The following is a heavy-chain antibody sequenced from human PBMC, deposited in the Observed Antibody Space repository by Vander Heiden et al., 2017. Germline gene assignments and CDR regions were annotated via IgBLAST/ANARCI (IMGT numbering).Heavy chain of an antibody. D-gene: IGHD3-10*02. CDR2: INHSGST. J-gene: IGHJ4*02. Sequence: QVQLQQLGAGLLKPSKTRCRTSAVYGGHFSGYYWSWIRQPAGKGLEWIGEINHSGSTNYNPSLKSRVTISVDTSKNQFSLKLSSVTAADTAVYYCARGRFVLRWGQGTLVTVSS. CDR1: GGHFSGYY. V-gene: IGHV4-34*01. CDR3: ARGRFVLR.